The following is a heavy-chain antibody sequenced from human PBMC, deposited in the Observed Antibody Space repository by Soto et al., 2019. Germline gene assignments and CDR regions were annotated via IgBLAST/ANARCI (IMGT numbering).Heavy chain of an antibody. V-gene: IGHV1-8*01. J-gene: IGHJ6*02. Sequence: QVQRVQSGAEVKKPGASVKVSCKASGYTFTSYDINGVRQATGQGLEWMGWMNPNSGNTGYAQKFQGRVTMTRDTYISTAYMELGSLRSEDTAVYYCARGQRSKLLGYYYYGIDDWGQGTKVPVSS. CDR2: MNPNSGNT. D-gene: IGHD4-4*01. CDR1: GYTFTSYD. CDR3: ARGQRSKLLGYYYYGIDD.